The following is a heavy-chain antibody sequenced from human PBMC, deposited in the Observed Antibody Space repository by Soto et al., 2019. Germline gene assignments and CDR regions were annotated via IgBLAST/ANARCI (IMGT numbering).Heavy chain of an antibody. J-gene: IGHJ5*02. CDR2: IYTTRSP. CDR3: ARSPAYGDYANLDP. V-gene: IGHV4-4*07. CDR1: GDSVSKYY. Sequence: SETLSLTCTVSGDSVSKYYWNWIRQPAGKGLEWIGRIYTTRSPNYNPSLKSRVTMSVDTSKNQFSLKLNLSSVTAADTAVYYCARSPAYGDYANLDPWGQGTLVTVSS. D-gene: IGHD4-17*01.